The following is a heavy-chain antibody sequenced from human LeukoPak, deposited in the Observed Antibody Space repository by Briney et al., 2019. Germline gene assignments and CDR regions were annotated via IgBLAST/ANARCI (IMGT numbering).Heavy chain of an antibody. CDR2: IRSKVYGGAT. Sequence: GGSLRLSCTASGFTFDDYAMNWVRQAPGKGLEWVGSIRSKVYGGATEYAASVRGRFTISRDDSKRIAYLQMDSLKTEDTGVYYCARDFSRGLDGILDSWGQGTLVTVSS. CDR3: ARDFSRGLDGILDS. D-gene: IGHD3-16*01. V-gene: IGHV3-49*04. J-gene: IGHJ4*02. CDR1: GFTFDDYA.